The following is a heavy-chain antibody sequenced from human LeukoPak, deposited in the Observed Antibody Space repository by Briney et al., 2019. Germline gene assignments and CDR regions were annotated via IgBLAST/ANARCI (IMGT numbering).Heavy chain of an antibody. Sequence: GGSLRLSCAASGFTFSNYAMSWVRQASGKGLEWVSIISGSGGSTYYADSVKGRFTISRDNSKNTLYLQMNSLRAEDTAVYYCAKEGGGPQAVASTPYYFDYWGQGALVTVSS. J-gene: IGHJ4*02. D-gene: IGHD6-19*01. CDR2: ISGSGGST. V-gene: IGHV3-23*01. CDR3: AKEGGGPQAVASTPYYFDY. CDR1: GFTFSNYA.